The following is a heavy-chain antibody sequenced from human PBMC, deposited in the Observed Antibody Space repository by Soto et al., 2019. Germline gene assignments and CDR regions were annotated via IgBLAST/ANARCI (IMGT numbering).Heavy chain of an antibody. CDR2: IYYSGST. Sequence: SETLSLTCTVSGGSISTGGYYWSWIRQHPGKGLEWIGYIYYSGSTYYNPSLKSRVTISVDTSKNQFSLKLSSVTVADTAVYYCARDTWVTSYYYNYMDVWGKGTTVTVS. D-gene: IGHD2-21*02. CDR1: GGSISTGGYY. CDR3: ARDTWVTSYYYNYMDV. J-gene: IGHJ6*03. V-gene: IGHV4-31*03.